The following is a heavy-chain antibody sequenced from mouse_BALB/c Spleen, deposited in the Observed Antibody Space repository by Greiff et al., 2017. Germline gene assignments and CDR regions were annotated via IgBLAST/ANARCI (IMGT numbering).Heavy chain of an antibody. D-gene: IGHD2-14*01. Sequence: QVQLQQPGAELVKPGASVKLSCKASGYTFTSYYMYWVKQRPGQGLEWIGGINPSNGGTNFNEKFKSKATLTVDKSSSTAYMQLSSLTSEDSAVYYCTRPYYRYDGSWFADWGQGTLVTVSA. CDR2: INPSNGGT. CDR1: GYTFTSYY. V-gene: IGHV1S81*02. J-gene: IGHJ3*01. CDR3: TRPYYRYDGSWFAD.